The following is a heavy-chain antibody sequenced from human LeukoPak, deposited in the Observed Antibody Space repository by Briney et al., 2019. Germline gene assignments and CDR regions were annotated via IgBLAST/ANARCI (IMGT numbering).Heavy chain of an antibody. Sequence: GGSLRLSCAASGFTFDDYVVTWVRQAPGKGLEWVSGINWNGGSTGYADSVKGRFTISRDNAKNSLYLQMNSLRAEDTAVYYCARDLGLDDYWGQGTLVTVSS. V-gene: IGHV3-20*04. CDR1: GFTFDDYV. CDR3: ARDLGLDDY. D-gene: IGHD3/OR15-3a*01. CDR2: INWNGGST. J-gene: IGHJ4*02.